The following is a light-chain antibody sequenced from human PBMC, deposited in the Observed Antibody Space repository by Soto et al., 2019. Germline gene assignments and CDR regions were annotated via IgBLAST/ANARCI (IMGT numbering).Light chain of an antibody. Sequence: EIVLTQSPGTLSLSPGDTATLSCRASHTISSNFLAWYQQKPGQAPRLLIYTVSTRATGIPDRFSGSGSGTDFTLTISRLEPDDFAVYYCQQCGSSPWTFGQGTEVEIK. CDR1: HTISSNF. CDR2: TVS. V-gene: IGKV3-20*01. J-gene: IGKJ1*01. CDR3: QQCGSSPWT.